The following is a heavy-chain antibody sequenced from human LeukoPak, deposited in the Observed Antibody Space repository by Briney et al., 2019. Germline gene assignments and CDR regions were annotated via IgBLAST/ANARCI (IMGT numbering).Heavy chain of an antibody. J-gene: IGHJ4*02. D-gene: IGHD3-22*01. CDR2: TYYSGSS. CDR1: GGSISSSLYY. Sequence: SETLSLTCTVSGGSISSSLYYWGWIRQPPGKGLEWIGRTYYSGSSYYNPSLKSRVTISIDTSKNQFSLNLRSVTATDTAVYYCARLYDIALDYWGQGTLVTVSS. V-gene: IGHV4-39*01. CDR3: ARLYDIALDY.